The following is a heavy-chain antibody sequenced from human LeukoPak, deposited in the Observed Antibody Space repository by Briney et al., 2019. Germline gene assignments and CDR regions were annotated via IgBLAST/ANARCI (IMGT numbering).Heavy chain of an antibody. CDR2: IYSGGST. Sequence: PGGSLRLSCAASGFSFNSYEMNWVRQAPGKGLEWVSVIYSGGSTSYADSVKGRFTISRDNSKNTLYLQMNSLRAEDTAVYYCARKTDHQTGGYYWGQGTLVTVSS. V-gene: IGHV3-66*01. J-gene: IGHJ4*02. CDR1: GFSFNSYE. D-gene: IGHD1-1*01. CDR3: ARKTDHQTGGYY.